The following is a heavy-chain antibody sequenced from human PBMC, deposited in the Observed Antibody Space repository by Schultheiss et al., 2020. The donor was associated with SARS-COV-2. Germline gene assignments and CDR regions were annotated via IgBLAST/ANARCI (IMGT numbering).Heavy chain of an antibody. J-gene: IGHJ3*02. CDR2: IYYSGST. CDR1: GGSFSGYY. D-gene: IGHD6-13*01. V-gene: IGHV4-31*11. CDR3: ARVRGQQQLDAFDI. Sequence: SETLSLTCAVYGGSFSGYYWSWIRQHPGKGLEWIGYIYYSGSTYYNPSLKSRVTISVDTSKNQFSLKLSSVTAADTAVYYCARVRGQQQLDAFDIWGQGTMVTVSS.